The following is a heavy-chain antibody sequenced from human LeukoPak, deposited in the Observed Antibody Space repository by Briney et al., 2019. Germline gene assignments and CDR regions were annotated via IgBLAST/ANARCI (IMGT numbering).Heavy chain of an antibody. J-gene: IGHJ4*02. CDR2: ISSSTTTK. Sequence: PGGSLRLSCEASGFSFSSYSMNWVRQAPGKGLEWVSYISSSTTTKDYADSVKGRFTIPRDNAKNSLYLQMNSLRGEDTAVYYCARDRDWSFDYWGQGTLVTVSS. CDR3: ARDRDWSFDY. V-gene: IGHV3-48*01. CDR1: GFSFSSYS. D-gene: IGHD3/OR15-3a*01.